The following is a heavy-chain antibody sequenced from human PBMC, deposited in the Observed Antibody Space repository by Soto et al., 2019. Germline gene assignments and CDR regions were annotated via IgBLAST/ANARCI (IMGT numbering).Heavy chain of an antibody. Sequence: QVQLVGSGGGVVQPGRSLRLSCAASGFTFSSYAMHWVRQAPGKGLEWVAVISYDVNNKYYADSVKGRFTISRDNSKNTLYLQMNSLRAEDTAIYYCARDRGMDFFDFWCQGTLVTVSS. D-gene: IGHD2-8*01. CDR2: ISYDVNNK. V-gene: IGHV3-30-3*01. CDR3: ARDRGMDFFDF. CDR1: GFTFSSYA. J-gene: IGHJ4*02.